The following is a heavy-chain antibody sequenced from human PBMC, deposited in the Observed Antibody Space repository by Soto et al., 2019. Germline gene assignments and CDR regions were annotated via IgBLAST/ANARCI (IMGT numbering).Heavy chain of an antibody. V-gene: IGHV3-74*01. J-gene: IGHJ4*02. Sequence: EVQLVESGGGFVQPGGSLRLSCAASGFTFSSYWIHWVRQAPGKGLVWVSRINSDGGTTNYADSLKGRFTISRDNAKNTLFLQMNSLRAEDTAVYYCARGQSGSYPFDFWGQGTLVTVSS. D-gene: IGHD3-10*01. CDR3: ARGQSGSYPFDF. CDR1: GFTFSSYW. CDR2: INSDGGTT.